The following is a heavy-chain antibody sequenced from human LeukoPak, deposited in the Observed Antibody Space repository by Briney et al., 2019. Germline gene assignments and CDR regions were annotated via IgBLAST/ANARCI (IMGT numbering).Heavy chain of an antibody. CDR3: ARVSVRPDTGVDY. CDR2: IYTSGST. Sequence: PSQTLSLTCTVSGGSISSGSYYWSWIRQPAGKGVEWIGRIYTSGSTNYNPSLKSRVTISVDTSKNQFSLKLSSVTAADTAVYYCARVSVRPDTGVDYWGQGTLVTVSS. V-gene: IGHV4-61*02. D-gene: IGHD7-27*01. CDR1: GGSISSGSYY. J-gene: IGHJ4*02.